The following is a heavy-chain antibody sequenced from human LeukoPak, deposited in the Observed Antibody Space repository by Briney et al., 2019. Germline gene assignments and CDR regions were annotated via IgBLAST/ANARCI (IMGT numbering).Heavy chain of an antibody. D-gene: IGHD4-17*01. J-gene: IGHJ4*02. Sequence: GGSLRLSCAASGFTFSSYAMSWVRQAPGKGLEWASTFSGGAGSTYYADSVKGRFTISRDNSKNTHYLQMNSLGAEDTAVYYCARNYGDYEVLGYWGQGTLVTVSS. CDR2: FSGGAGST. V-gene: IGHV3-23*01. CDR3: ARNYGDYEVLGY. CDR1: GFTFSSYA.